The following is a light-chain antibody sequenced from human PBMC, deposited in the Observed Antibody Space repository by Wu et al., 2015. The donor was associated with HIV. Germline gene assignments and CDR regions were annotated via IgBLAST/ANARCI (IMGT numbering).Light chain of an antibody. CDR3: QQSHSTPLT. V-gene: IGKV1-39*01. CDR1: QSISNF. Sequence: DIQMTQSPSSLSASVGDRVSITCRASQSISNFLNWYQQKPGKAPELLVYTASTLQSGVPSRFSGSGSGTDFTLTISSLQPEDFATYYCQQSHSTPLTFGQGTRLEIK. CDR2: TAS. J-gene: IGKJ5*01.